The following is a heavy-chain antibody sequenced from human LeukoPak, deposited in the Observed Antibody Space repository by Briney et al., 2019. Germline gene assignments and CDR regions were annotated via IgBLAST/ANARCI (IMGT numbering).Heavy chain of an antibody. V-gene: IGHV1-18*04. CDR1: GYTFTSYG. CDR3: ARDNKLDYVWESYPRFDP. J-gene: IGHJ5*02. Sequence: ASVKVSCKASGYTFTSYGISWVRQTPGQGLEWMGWISAYNGNTNYAQKLQGRVTMTTDTSTSIAYMELRSLRSDDTAVYYCARDNKLDYVWESYPRFDPWGQGTLVTVSS. D-gene: IGHD3-16*02. CDR2: ISAYNGNT.